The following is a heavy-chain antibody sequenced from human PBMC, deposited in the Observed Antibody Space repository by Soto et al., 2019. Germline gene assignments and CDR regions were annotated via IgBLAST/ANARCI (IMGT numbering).Heavy chain of an antibody. J-gene: IGHJ4*02. CDR3: ARGSGYGTFDS. V-gene: IGHV4-31*03. Sequence: QVQLQESGPGLGKHSETLSLSCTVSGGSISSGGYYWSWIRQQPGKGLEWIGNIYYTGTTYYNPSLMSRVTISVDTSKKQFSLKLNSVSAADTAIYYCARGSGYGTFDSWGQGTLVSVSS. CDR2: IYYTGTT. CDR1: GGSISSGGYY. D-gene: IGHD3-3*01.